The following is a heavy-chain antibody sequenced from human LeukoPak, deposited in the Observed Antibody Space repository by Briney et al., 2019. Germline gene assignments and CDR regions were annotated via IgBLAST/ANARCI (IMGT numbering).Heavy chain of an antibody. CDR3: TRGLRLGYCSGGSCYYWFDP. J-gene: IGHJ5*02. CDR1: GGSFSGYY. D-gene: IGHD2-15*01. V-gene: IGHV4-34*01. Sequence: SETLSLTCAVYGGSFSGYYWSWIRQPPGKGLEWIGEINHSGSTNYNPSLQSRVTISAATSKNQFSLNLTSVIAADTAVYYCTRGLRLGYCSGGSCYYWFDPWGQGTRVTVSS. CDR2: INHSGST.